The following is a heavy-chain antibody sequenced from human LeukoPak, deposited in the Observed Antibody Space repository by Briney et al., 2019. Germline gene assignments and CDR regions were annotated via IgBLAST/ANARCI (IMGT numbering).Heavy chain of an antibody. Sequence: GGSLRLSCAASGFTFSSYSMNWVRQAPGKGLEWVSPISSSSSYIYYADSVKGRFTISRDNAKNSLYLQMNSLRAEDTAVYYCARVQLYDFWSGYYEGFGMDVWGQGTTVTVSS. CDR2: ISSSSSYI. D-gene: IGHD3-3*01. CDR3: ARVQLYDFWSGYYEGFGMDV. V-gene: IGHV3-21*01. CDR1: GFTFSSYS. J-gene: IGHJ6*02.